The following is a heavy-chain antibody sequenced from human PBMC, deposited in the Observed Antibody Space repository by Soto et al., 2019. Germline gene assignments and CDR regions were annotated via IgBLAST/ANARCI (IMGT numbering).Heavy chain of an antibody. D-gene: IGHD2-21*01. J-gene: IGHJ4*02. CDR1: GFTFKGFA. CDR3: AKDLYTGSYSSYYFHH. Sequence: GGSLRLSCAASGFTFKGFAMHWVRQAPGKGLEWVAFISDDGSNQYFADSVTGRCTISRDNSENTVSLEIDSLRPGDTAVYYCAKDLYTGSYSSYYFHHWGQGILVTVSS. CDR2: ISDDGSNQ. V-gene: IGHV3-30*18.